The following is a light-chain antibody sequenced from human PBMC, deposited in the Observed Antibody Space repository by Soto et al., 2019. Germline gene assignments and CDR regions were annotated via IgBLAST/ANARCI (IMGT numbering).Light chain of an antibody. CDR2: GAS. CDR1: QSVNSNY. CDR3: QKSGTSPHT. J-gene: IGKJ2*01. Sequence: EIVLTQSPGTLSLSPGERATLSCRASQSVNSNYLAWYQQKPGQVPRPYIYGASIMAAGVPDRLSGSGSGTDFTPTISRLEPEDYAVYYCQKSGTSPHTCGQGTKLAIK. V-gene: IGKV3-20*01.